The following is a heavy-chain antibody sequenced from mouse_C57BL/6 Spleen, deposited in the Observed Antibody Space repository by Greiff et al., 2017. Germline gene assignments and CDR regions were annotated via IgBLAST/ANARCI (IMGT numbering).Heavy chain of an antibody. D-gene: IGHD2-4*01. J-gene: IGHJ1*03. V-gene: IGHV1-82*01. Sequence: QVQLQQSVPELVKPGASVKISCKASGYAFSSSWMNWVKQRPGKGLEWIGRIYPGDGDTNYTGKFKGKATLTADKSSRTAYLQPSSLTSEDSAVYVCASYYYYDRYLDVWGTGTTVTVSS. CDR1: GYAFSSSW. CDR2: IYPGDGDT. CDR3: ASYYYYDRYLDV.